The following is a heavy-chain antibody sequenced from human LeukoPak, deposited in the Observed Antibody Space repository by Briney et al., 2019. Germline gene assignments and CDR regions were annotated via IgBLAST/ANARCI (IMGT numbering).Heavy chain of an antibody. CDR2: ISSSSSYI. Sequence: PGGSLRLSCAASGFTFSSYSMNWVRQAPGKGLEWVSSISSSSSYIYYADSVKGRFTISRDNAKNSLYLQMNSLRAEDTAVYYCARDAYDILTGYQDDYFDYWGQGTLVTVSS. V-gene: IGHV3-21*01. CDR1: GFTFSSYS. CDR3: ARDAYDILTGYQDDYFDY. J-gene: IGHJ4*02. D-gene: IGHD3-9*01.